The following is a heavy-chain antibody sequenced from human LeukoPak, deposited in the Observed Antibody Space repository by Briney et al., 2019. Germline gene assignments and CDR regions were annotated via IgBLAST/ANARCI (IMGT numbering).Heavy chain of an antibody. J-gene: IGHJ3*02. CDR1: GGSISSYY. V-gene: IGHV4-59*01. Sequence: SETLSLTCTVSGGSISSYYWSWIRQPPGKGLEWIGYIYYSGSTNYNPSLKSRVTISVDTSKNQFSLKLSSVTAADTAVYYCARVDSSSYYSSERSFDIWGRGTMVTVSS. CDR3: ARVDSSSYYSSERSFDI. CDR2: IYYSGST. D-gene: IGHD3-22*01.